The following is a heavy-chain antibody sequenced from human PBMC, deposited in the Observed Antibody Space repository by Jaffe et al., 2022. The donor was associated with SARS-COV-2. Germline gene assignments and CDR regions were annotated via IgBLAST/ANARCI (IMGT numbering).Heavy chain of an antibody. CDR3: ARIAATGTWVGAFDI. D-gene: IGHD6-13*01. J-gene: IGHJ3*02. V-gene: IGHV3-30*04. CDR1: GFTFSSYA. CDR2: ISYDGSNK. Sequence: QVQLVESGGGVVQPGRSLRLSCAASGFTFSSYAMHWVRQAPGKGLEWVAVISYDGSNKYYADSVKGRFTISRDNSKNTLYLEMNTLRAEDTAVYYCARIAATGTWVGAFDIWGQGTMVTVSS.